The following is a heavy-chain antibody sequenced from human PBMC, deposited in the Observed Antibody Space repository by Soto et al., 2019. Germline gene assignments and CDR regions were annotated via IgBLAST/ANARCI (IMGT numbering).Heavy chain of an antibody. CDR3: ARGLDGYDWGDAVDI. J-gene: IGHJ3*02. CDR1: GFTFSNYA. CDR2: ILNDGTNK. D-gene: IGHD3-10*02. Sequence: QVQLVESGGGVVQPGRSLRLSCAASGFTFSNYAMHWVRQAPGKGLEWVANILNDGTNKNYADSVKGRFTISRDNSQNTVYVQMNTRMLEDTAVYYCARGLDGYDWGDAVDIWGEATLVRVSS. V-gene: IGHV3-30-3*01.